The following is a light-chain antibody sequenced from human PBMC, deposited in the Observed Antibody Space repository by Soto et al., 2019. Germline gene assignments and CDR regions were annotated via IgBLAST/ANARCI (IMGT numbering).Light chain of an antibody. V-gene: IGKV3-20*01. CDR3: AHFGNSLWT. Sequence: EIVLTQSPATLSLSPGERATLSCRASQSVASRNLAWYQQRSGQAPRLLIYGTSSRAIHTPDRFSGSGSRTEFTLTISDLEPEDFAVYFCAHFGNSLWTFGQGTKVDIK. J-gene: IGKJ1*01. CDR2: GTS. CDR1: QSVASRN.